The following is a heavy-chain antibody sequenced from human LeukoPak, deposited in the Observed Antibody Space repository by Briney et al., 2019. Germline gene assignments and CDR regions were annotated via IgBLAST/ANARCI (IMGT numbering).Heavy chain of an antibody. CDR3: ARGDDYGDYMAFDI. J-gene: IGHJ3*02. D-gene: IGHD4-17*01. CDR2: IYYSGST. Sequence: SETLSLTCTVSGGSISSYYWSWIRQPPGKGLEWIGYIYYSGSTYYNPSLKSRVTISVDTSKNQFSLKLSSVTAADTAVYYCARGDDYGDYMAFDIWGQGTMVTVSS. CDR1: GGSISSYY. V-gene: IGHV4-59*12.